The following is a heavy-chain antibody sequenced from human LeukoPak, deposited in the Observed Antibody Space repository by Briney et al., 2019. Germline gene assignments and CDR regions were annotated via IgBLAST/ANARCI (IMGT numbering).Heavy chain of an antibody. CDR2: IYYSGSA. CDR1: GGSISSSSYY. CDR3: ARLTTYDIWGTYYYYYMDV. V-gene: IGHV4-39*01. Sequence: NPSETLSLTCTVSGGSISSSSYYWGWVRQPPGKGLEWIGSIYYSGSAYYNPSLKRRVTISVDTSKKQFSLKLSSGTAADTAVYYCARLTTYDIWGTYYYYYMDVWGKGTTVSVSS. D-gene: IGHD3-9*01. J-gene: IGHJ6*03.